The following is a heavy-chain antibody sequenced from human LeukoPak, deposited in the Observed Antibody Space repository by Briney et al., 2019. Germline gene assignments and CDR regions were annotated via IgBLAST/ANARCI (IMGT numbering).Heavy chain of an antibody. J-gene: IGHJ4*02. CDR3: AREFGYGVRFDY. D-gene: IGHD5-18*01. V-gene: IGHV3-30-3*01. CDR2: ISYDGSNK. CDR1: GFTFSSYA. Sequence: GRSLRLSCAASGFTFSSYAMHWVRPAPGKGLEWVAVISYDGSNKYYADSVKGRFTISRDNSKNTLYLQMNSLRAEDTAVCYCAREFGYGVRFDYWGQGTLVTVSS.